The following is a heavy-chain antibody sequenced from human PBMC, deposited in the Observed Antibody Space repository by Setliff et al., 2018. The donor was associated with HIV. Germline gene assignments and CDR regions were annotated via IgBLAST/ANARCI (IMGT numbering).Heavy chain of an antibody. CDR1: GYSFTTYA. J-gene: IGHJ4*02. Sequence: ASVKVSCKASGYSFTTYAISWVRQAPGQGLEWMGWISAYNGKTLYAQKFQGRVTMTTDTSTNTAYMDLRSLRSDDTAVYYCARDRRIAVAGRPDYWGQGTLVTVSS. CDR3: ARDRRIAVAGRPDY. CDR2: ISAYNGKT. D-gene: IGHD6-19*01. V-gene: IGHV1-18*01.